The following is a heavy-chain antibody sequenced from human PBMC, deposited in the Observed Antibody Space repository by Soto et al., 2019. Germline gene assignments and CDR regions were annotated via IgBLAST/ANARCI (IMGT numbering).Heavy chain of an antibody. CDR1: GFTFSSYA. CDR2: LSGSGETT. Sequence: EVQLLESGGGLVQPGGSLRLSCAASGFTFSSYAMTWVRQAPGKGLEWVSGLSGSGETTYYADSVKGRITISRDNSKNTLYLQMNSLRVEDTAVYFCAKQGSWDTNAYSDYWGQGTLVTVSS. V-gene: IGHV3-23*01. J-gene: IGHJ4*02. CDR3: AKQGSWDTNAYSDY. D-gene: IGHD2-8*01.